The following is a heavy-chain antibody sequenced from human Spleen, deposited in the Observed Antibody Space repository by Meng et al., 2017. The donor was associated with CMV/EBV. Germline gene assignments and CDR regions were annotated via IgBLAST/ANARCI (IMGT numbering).Heavy chain of an antibody. D-gene: IGHD3-10*01. Sequence: GGSLRLSCAASGFTFSSHWMHWVRQAPGKGLVWVSRINGDGSRTDYADSVKGRFTISRDNAENTLHLQMNSLRAEDTAVYFCAKSYGSGKWYFDYWGQGALVTVSS. V-gene: IGHV3-74*01. CDR3: AKSYGSGKWYFDY. J-gene: IGHJ4*02. CDR2: INGDGSRT. CDR1: GFTFSSHW.